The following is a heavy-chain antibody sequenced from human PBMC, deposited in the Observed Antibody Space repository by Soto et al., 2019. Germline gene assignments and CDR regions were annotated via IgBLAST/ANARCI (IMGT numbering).Heavy chain of an antibody. V-gene: IGHV4-30-2*01. Sequence: QLQLQESGSGLVKPSQTLSLTCAVSGGSISSGGYSWSWIRQPPGKGLEWIGYIYHSGSTYYNPSLKSRVTISVDRSKNQFSLKLSSVTAADTAVYYCARSTVGVVIHGWFDPWGQGTLVTVSS. CDR2: IYHSGST. J-gene: IGHJ5*02. D-gene: IGHD3-3*01. CDR1: GGSISSGGYS. CDR3: ARSTVGVVIHGWFDP.